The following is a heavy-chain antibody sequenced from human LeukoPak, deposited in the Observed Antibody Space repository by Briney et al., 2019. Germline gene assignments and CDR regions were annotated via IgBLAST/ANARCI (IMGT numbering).Heavy chain of an antibody. V-gene: IGHV1-2*02. Sequence: ASVKVSCKASGYTFTGYYMHWVRQAPGQGLEWMGWINPNSGGTNYAQKFQGRVTMTSDTSISTAYMELSRLRSDDTAVYYCARDLLVKDIVVVPAGFWGQGTLVTVSS. CDR2: INPNSGGT. J-gene: IGHJ4*02. D-gene: IGHD2-2*01. CDR1: GYTFTGYY. CDR3: ARDLLVKDIVVVPAGF.